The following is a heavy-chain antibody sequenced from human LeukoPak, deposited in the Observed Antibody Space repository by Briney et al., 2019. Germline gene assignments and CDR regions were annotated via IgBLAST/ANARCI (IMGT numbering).Heavy chain of an antibody. CDR3: ARDSGHDY. CDR2: INSDGSTT. Sequence: PGGSLRLSCAASGFTFSSYATSWVRQAPGKGLEWVSRINSDGSTTNYADSVKGRFTVSRDNAKKTLYLQMNSLRAEDAAVYYCARDSGHDYWGQGTLVTVSS. CDR1: GFTFSSYA. J-gene: IGHJ4*02. V-gene: IGHV3-74*01. D-gene: IGHD1-26*01.